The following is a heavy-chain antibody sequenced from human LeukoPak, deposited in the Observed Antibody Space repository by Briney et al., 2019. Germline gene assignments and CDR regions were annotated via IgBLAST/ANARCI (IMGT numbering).Heavy chain of an antibody. CDR2: INPNNGGT. V-gene: IGHV1-2*06. Sequence: EASVKVSCTASGYSLTTYYMHWVRQAPGQGLEWMGRINPNNGGTNYAQKFQGRVTMTGDTSISTAYMELSSLRSDDTAVYYCTRESGSYHGNDYWGQGTLVTVSS. CDR1: GYSLTTYY. J-gene: IGHJ4*02. CDR3: TRESGSYHGNDY. D-gene: IGHD1-26*01.